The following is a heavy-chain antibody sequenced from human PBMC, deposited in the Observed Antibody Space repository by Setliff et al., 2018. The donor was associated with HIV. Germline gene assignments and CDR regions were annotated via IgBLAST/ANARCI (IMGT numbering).Heavy chain of an antibody. J-gene: IGHJ5*02. CDR3: ARARGPPLPVLDL. CDR1: GGSISTTNYY. Sequence: SETLSLTCSVSGGSISTTNYYWGWVRQPPGKGLEWIGIIYYRGSAYYDLSLKSRVTLSVDTSKNSFSLNLTSETAADTAVYFCARARGPPLPVLDLWGQGTLVTVSS. V-gene: IGHV4-39*07. D-gene: IGHD3-10*01. CDR2: IYYRGSA.